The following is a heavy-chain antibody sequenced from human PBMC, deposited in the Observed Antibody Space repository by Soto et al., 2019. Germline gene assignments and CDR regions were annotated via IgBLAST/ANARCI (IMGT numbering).Heavy chain of an antibody. CDR1: GFTFSRYG. Sequence: QVQLVESGGGVVQPGRSLRLSCAASGFTFSRYGMHWVRQAPGRGLEWVAVIWYDGSNIYNADSVKGRFTISRDNSKDTLDLQMNSLRAEDTAVYYCARDREQWLVGYYFDYWGQGTLVTVSS. J-gene: IGHJ4*02. V-gene: IGHV3-33*01. CDR2: IWYDGSNI. CDR3: ARDREQWLVGYYFDY. D-gene: IGHD6-19*01.